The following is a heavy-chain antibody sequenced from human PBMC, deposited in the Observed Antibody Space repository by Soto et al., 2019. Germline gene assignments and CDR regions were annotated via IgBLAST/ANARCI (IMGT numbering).Heavy chain of an antibody. Sequence: QVQLQQWGAGLLKPSETLSLTCTVYGGSFSGYYWSWIRQPPGKGLEWIGEINHSGSTNYNPSLKSRVTISVDTSKTQFSLKLSSVTAADTAVYYCARGATALDYWGQGTLVTVSS. CDR1: GGSFSGYY. CDR3: ARGATALDY. D-gene: IGHD4-17*01. CDR2: INHSGST. V-gene: IGHV4-34*01. J-gene: IGHJ4*02.